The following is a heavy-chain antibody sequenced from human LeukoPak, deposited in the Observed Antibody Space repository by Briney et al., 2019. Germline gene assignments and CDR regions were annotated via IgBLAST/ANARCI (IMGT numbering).Heavy chain of an antibody. D-gene: IGHD5-24*01. CDR3: ARDGDGYNWGYYFDY. J-gene: IGHJ4*02. V-gene: IGHV3-48*03. CDR2: ISCSGSTI. Sequence: PGGSLRLSCAASGFTFSSYEMNWVRQAPGKGLEWVSYISCSGSTIYYADSVKGRFTISRDNAKNSLYLRMNSLRAEDTAVYYCARDGDGYNWGYYFDYWGQGTLVTVSS. CDR1: GFTFSSYE.